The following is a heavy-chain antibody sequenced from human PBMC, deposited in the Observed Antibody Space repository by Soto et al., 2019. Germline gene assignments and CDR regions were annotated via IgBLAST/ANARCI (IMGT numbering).Heavy chain of an antibody. CDR3: ARGRSGLSIVSGVDY. V-gene: IGHV3-23*01. CDR2: ISGNGGTT. Sequence: PGGSLRLSCAASGFTFSNYAMSWVRQAPGKGLDWVSSISGNGGTTYYADSVKGRFTFSRDNSENTLYLQMHSLRVEDTAIYYCARGRSGLSIVSGVDYWGQGTLVTVPS. J-gene: IGHJ4*02. D-gene: IGHD3-22*01. CDR1: GFTFSNYA.